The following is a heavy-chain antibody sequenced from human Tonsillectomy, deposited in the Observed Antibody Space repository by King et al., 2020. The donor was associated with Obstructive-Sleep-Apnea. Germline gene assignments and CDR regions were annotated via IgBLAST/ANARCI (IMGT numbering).Heavy chain of an antibody. J-gene: IGHJ2*01. CDR3: ARSPFIWTDYDQSWYFDL. CDR2: IYSGGTT. CDR1: GFNVSSNY. V-gene: IGHV3-66*01. Sequence: VQLVESGGGLVQPEGSVRLSCAASGFNVSSNYMSWVRPAPGKGLEWVSVIYSGGTTYYADSVKGIFTLSRDNSKNTLHLPMNSLIAEDTALYYCARSPFIWTDYDQSWYFDLWGRGTQVTVSS. D-gene: IGHD3/OR15-3a*01.